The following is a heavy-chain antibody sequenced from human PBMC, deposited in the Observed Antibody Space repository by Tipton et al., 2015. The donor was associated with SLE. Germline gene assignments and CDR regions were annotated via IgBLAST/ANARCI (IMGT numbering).Heavy chain of an antibody. CDR1: GFTFSSYG. Sequence: RSLRLSCAASGFTFSSYGMHWVRQAPGKGLEWVAVISYDGSNKYYADSVKGRFTISRDNSKNTLYLQMNSLRAEDTAVYYCAAGGSESSAFDIWGQGTMVTVSS. J-gene: IGHJ3*02. CDR3: AAGGSESSAFDI. V-gene: IGHV3-30*03. CDR2: ISYDGSNK. D-gene: IGHD3-10*01.